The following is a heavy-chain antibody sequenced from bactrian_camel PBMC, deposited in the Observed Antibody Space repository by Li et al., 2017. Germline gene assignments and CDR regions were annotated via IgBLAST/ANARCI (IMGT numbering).Heavy chain of an antibody. D-gene: IGHD3*01. CDR1: GFDRISIC. V-gene: IGHV3S1*01. CDR2: IYTFDGRQ. Sequence: VQLVESGGDSVQAGGSLRLSCVASGFDRISICMGWFRQAPGKEREGVAAIYTFDGRQYYADSAKGRFTISQDNAKSTVYLQMNSLNSEDTAMYYCAAAPNQEMAVRGEYAYWGQGTQVTVS. CDR3: AAAPNQEMAVRGEYAY. J-gene: IGHJ4*01.